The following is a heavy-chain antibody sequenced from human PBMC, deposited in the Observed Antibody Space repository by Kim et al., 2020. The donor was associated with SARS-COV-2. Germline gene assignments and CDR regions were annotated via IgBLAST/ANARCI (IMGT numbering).Heavy chain of an antibody. CDR1: GYSISSGYY. J-gene: IGHJ4*02. CDR2: IYHSGST. Sequence: SETLSLTCTVSGYSISSGYYWGWIRQPPGKGLEWIGSIYHSGSTYYNPSLESRVTISVDTSKNQFSLKLSSVTAADTAVYYCARTRPPKDYWGQGTLVTV. V-gene: IGHV4-38-2*02. CDR3: ARTRPPKDY.